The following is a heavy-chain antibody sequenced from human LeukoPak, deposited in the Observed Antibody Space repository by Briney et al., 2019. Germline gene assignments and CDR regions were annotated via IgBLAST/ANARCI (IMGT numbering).Heavy chain of an antibody. CDR2: ISAYNGNT. V-gene: IGHV1-18*01. J-gene: IGHJ3*02. CDR3: ATSTGRYDSSGYYRVYAFDI. Sequence: GASVKVSCKASGYTFTSYGISWVRQAPGQGLEWMGWISAYNGNTNYAQKLQGRVTMTTDTSTNTAYMELRSLRSDDTAVYYCATSTGRYDSSGYYRVYAFDIWGQGIMVTVSS. CDR1: GYTFTSYG. D-gene: IGHD3-22*01.